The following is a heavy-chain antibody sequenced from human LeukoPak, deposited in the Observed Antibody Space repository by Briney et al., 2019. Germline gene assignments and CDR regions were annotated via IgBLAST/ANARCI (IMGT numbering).Heavy chain of an antibody. Sequence: NPSETLSLTCSVSGGSISGFYWSWIRQPPGKGLEWIGYIYYSWSTDYNPSLKSRVTMSLDTSKNQFSLKLSSVTAADTAVYYCAREYFSSTPCKFDSWGRGTLFTV. V-gene: IGHV4-59*01. J-gene: IGHJ4*02. D-gene: IGHD2-2*01. CDR1: GGSISGFY. CDR2: IYYSWST. CDR3: AREYFSSTPCKFDS.